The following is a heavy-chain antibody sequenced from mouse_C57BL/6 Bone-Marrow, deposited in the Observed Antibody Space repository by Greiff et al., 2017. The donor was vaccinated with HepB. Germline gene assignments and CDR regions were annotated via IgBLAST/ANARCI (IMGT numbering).Heavy chain of an antibody. CDR2: INYDGSST. D-gene: IGHD1-1*01. Sequence: EVQLQESEGGLVQPGSSMKLSCTASGFTFSDYYMAWVRQVPEKGLEWVANINYDGSSTYYLDSLKSRFIISRDNAKNILYLQMSSLKSEDTATYYCAREDYYGSSSYWYFDVWGTGTTVTVSS. CDR1: GFTFSDYY. V-gene: IGHV5-16*01. J-gene: IGHJ1*03. CDR3: AREDYYGSSSYWYFDV.